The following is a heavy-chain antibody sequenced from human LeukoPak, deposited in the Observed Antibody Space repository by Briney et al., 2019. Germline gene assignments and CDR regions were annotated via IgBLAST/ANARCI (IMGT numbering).Heavy chain of an antibody. CDR3: AREGDYYDSSGYYFNWFDP. V-gene: IGHV4-31*03. D-gene: IGHD3-22*01. J-gene: IGHJ5*02. CDR1: GGSISSGGYY. CDR2: IYYSGST. Sequence: SETLSLTCTVSGGSISSGGYYWSWIRQHPGKGLEWIGYIYYSGSTYYNPSLKSRVTISVDTSKNQFSLKLSSVTAADTAVYYCAREGDYYDSSGYYFNWFDPWGQGTLVTVSS.